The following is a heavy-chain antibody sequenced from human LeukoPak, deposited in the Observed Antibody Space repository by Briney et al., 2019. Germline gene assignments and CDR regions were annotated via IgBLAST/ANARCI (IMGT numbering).Heavy chain of an antibody. CDR1: GFTVSIDF. Sequence: PGGSLRLSCAASGFTVSIDFMNWVRQAPGKGLEWVSLIYGGGNTYYADSVKGRFTISRDNAKKSLYLQMNSMRAEDTAVYYCSRADWDTATIDYWGQGTLVTVSS. D-gene: IGHD5-18*01. CDR2: IYGGGNT. CDR3: SRADWDTATIDY. V-gene: IGHV3-53*01. J-gene: IGHJ4*02.